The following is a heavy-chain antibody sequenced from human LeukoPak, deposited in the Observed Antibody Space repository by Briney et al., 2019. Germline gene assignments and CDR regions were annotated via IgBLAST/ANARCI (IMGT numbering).Heavy chain of an antibody. D-gene: IGHD2-2*01. J-gene: IGHJ4*02. Sequence: ASVKVSCKASGFTFTGYYLHWVRQAPGQGLEWMGWINPHSGGTNYAQKFQGRVTMTRDTSISTAYMELSRLRSDDTTVYYCVRDRTKYCSSTSCPLDYWGQGTLVTVSS. CDR3: VRDRTKYCSSTSCPLDY. CDR2: INPHSGGT. CDR1: GFTFTGYY. V-gene: IGHV1-2*02.